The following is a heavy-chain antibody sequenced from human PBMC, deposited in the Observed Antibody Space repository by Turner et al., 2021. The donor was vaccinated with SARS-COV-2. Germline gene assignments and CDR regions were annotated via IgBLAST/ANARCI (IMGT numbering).Heavy chain of an antibody. V-gene: IGHV1-24*01. CDR3: ATGYQLRVNWFDP. Sequence: QVQLVQSGAEVKKPGASVKVSCKISGYTLTELSMYWVRQAPGKGLEWMGGFDPEDGETIYAQIFQGRVTMTEDTSTDTAYMELSSLGSEDTAVYFCATGYQLRVNWFDPWGQGTLVTVSS. J-gene: IGHJ5*02. D-gene: IGHD2-2*01. CDR1: GYTLTELS. CDR2: FDPEDGET.